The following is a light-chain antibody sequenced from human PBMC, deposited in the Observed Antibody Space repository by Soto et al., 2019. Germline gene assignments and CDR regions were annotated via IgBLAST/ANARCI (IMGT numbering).Light chain of an antibody. V-gene: IGKV3-11*01. CDR1: QNIHNH. Sequence: EILMTQSPATLSVSPGERVTLSCRASQNIHNHLSWFLQKPGQAPRLLIYGAFNRATGIPARFSGSGSGTDFTLTISSLEPEDSAVYYCQQRNIWPPVTFGHGTRLEIK. CDR3: QQRNIWPPVT. CDR2: GAF. J-gene: IGKJ5*01.